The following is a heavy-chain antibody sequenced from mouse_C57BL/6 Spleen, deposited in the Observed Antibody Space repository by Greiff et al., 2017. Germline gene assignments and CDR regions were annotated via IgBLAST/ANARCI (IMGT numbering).Heavy chain of an antibody. CDR3: ARHGGDYAGFAY. Sequence: VMLVESGPGLVAPSQSLSITCTVSGFSLTSYGVHWVRQPPGKGLEWLVVIWSDGSTSYNSALKSRLSISKDNSKSQVFLKMNSLQTDDTAMYYCARHGGDYAGFAYWGQGTLVTVSA. V-gene: IGHV2-6-1*01. CDR2: IWSDGST. D-gene: IGHD2-4*01. J-gene: IGHJ3*01. CDR1: GFSLTSYG.